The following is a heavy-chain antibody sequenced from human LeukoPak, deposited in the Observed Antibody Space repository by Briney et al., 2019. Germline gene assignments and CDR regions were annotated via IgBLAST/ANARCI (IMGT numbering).Heavy chain of an antibody. J-gene: IGHJ3*02. CDR3: ARRGYDFIWEAFDI. CDR1: GFTFDDYA. D-gene: IGHD3-3*01. CDR2: ISWNSGSI. V-gene: IGHV3-9*01. Sequence: GGSLRLSCAASGFTFDDYAMHWVRQAPGKGLEWVSGISWNSGSIGYADSVKGRFTISRDNAKNSLYLQMNSLRAEDTAVYYCARRGYDFIWEAFDIWGQGTMVTVSS.